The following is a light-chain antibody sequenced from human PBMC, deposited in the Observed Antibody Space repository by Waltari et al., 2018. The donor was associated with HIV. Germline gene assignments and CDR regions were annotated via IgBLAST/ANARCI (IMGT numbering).Light chain of an antibody. CDR2: DDT. CDR3: QVWDSSNEHPV. V-gene: IGLV3-21*02. J-gene: IGLJ2*01. CDR1: NIGDKS. Sequence: SYVLTQQPSVSVARGQTASITRGGNNIGDKSVHWYQKNPGQAPVLVVYDDTDRPSGIPDRFSGSNSGNTATLIISRVEAGDEADYYCQVWDSSNEHPVFGGGTKLSVL.